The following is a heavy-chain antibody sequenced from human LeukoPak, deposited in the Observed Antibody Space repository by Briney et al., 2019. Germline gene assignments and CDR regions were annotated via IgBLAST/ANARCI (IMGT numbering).Heavy chain of an antibody. D-gene: IGHD3-16*01. CDR2: IYHSGST. Sequence: SETLSLTCAVSGGSISSGGYSWSWIRQPPGKGLEWIGYIYHSGSTYYNPSLKSRVTISVDTSKNQFSLKLSSVTAADTAVYYCARDLKLGNAFDIWGQGTMVTVSS. J-gene: IGHJ3*02. CDR3: ARDLKLGNAFDI. CDR1: GGSISSGGYS. V-gene: IGHV4-30-2*01.